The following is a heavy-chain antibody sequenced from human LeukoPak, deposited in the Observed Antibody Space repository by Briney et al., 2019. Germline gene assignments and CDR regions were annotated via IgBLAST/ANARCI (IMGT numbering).Heavy chain of an antibody. Sequence: ASVKVSYKASGYTFTSYYMHWVRQAPGQGLEWMGIINPSGGSTSYAQKFQGRVTMTRDTSTSTVYMELSSLRSEDTAVYYCAIAATPKIKLNWFDPWGQGTLVTVSS. J-gene: IGHJ5*02. CDR3: AIAATPKIKLNWFDP. CDR1: GYTFTSYY. D-gene: IGHD2-15*01. CDR2: INPSGGST. V-gene: IGHV1-46*01.